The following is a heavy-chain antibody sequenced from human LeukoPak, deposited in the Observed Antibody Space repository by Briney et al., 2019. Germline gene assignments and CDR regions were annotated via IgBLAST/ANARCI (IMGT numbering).Heavy chain of an antibody. CDR1: GFTFSNAW. Sequence: GGSLRLSCAASGFTFSNAWMSWVRQAPGKGLEWVGRIKSKTDGGTTDYAAPVKGRFTISRDDPKNTLYLQMNSLKTEDTAVYYCTTAPYYDILTGYYDYWGQGTLVTVSS. D-gene: IGHD3-9*01. CDR2: IKSKTDGGTT. V-gene: IGHV3-15*01. J-gene: IGHJ4*02. CDR3: TTAPYYDILTGYYDY.